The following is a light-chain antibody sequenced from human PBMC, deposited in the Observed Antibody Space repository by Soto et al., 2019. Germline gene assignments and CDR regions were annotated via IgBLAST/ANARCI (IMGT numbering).Light chain of an antibody. CDR2: GAS. J-gene: IGKJ1*01. CDR3: QQYGGLPRT. V-gene: IGKV3-20*01. CDR1: QSVTSNQ. Sequence: EVVSTQSPATLSLSPGERATLSGRASQSVTSNQLAWFQQKPGQAPRLLIYGASNRATGIPDRFSGSGSGTDFTLTISRLEPEDGEVYDGQQYGGLPRTFGQGTKVDI.